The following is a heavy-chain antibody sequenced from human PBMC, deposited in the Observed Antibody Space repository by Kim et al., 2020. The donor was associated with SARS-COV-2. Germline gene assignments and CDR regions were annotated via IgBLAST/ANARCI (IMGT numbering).Heavy chain of an antibody. Sequence: SGKGRFTISRDDSKNTLYLQMNSLRAEDTAVYYCAKDGSTYSSSFYFDYWGQGTLVTVSS. V-gene: IGHV3-30*02. J-gene: IGHJ4*02. CDR3: AKDGSTYSSSFYFDY. D-gene: IGHD6-6*01.